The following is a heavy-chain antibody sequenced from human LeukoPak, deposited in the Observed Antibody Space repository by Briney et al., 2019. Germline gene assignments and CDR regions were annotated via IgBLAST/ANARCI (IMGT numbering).Heavy chain of an antibody. CDR3: AKGDYYDSSGYY. Sequence: PGGSLRLSCAASGLTSSSYAMSSVRQAPGKGLEWVSAISGSGGSTYYADSVEGRFTISIDNSKHTLYLQMSSLRAEDTAVYYCAKGDYYDSSGYYWGQGTLVTVSS. J-gene: IGHJ4*02. V-gene: IGHV3-23*01. D-gene: IGHD3-22*01. CDR2: ISGSGGST. CDR1: GLTSSSYA.